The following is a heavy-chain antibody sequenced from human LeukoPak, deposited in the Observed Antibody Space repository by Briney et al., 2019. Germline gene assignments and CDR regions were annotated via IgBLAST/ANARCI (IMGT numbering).Heavy chain of an antibody. J-gene: IGHJ4*02. V-gene: IGHV4-4*07. Sequence: SETLSLTCTVSGGSISSYYWSWIRQPAGKGLEWIGRIYTSGITNYNPSLESRLTMSLDTSKNQISLRLSSVTVADTAVYYCARKDGDFWGQGTLVTVSS. CDR3: ARKDGDF. CDR1: GGSISSYY. CDR2: IYTSGIT.